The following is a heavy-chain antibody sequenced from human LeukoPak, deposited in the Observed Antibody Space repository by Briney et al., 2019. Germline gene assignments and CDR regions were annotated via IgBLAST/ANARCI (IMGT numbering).Heavy chain of an antibody. CDR2: INPNSGGT. CDR3: ARDRHIVVVPAAIDGDY. CDR1: GYTFTGYY. Sequence: ASVKVSCKASGYTFTGYYMHGVRQAPGQGLEWMGWINPNSGGTNYAQKFQGRVTMTRDTSISTAYMELSRLRSEDTAVYYCARDRHIVVVPAAIDGDYWGQGTLVTVSS. V-gene: IGHV1-2*02. J-gene: IGHJ4*02. D-gene: IGHD2-2*01.